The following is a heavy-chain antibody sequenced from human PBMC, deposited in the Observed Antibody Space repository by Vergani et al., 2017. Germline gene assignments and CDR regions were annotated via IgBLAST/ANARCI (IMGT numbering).Heavy chain of an antibody. CDR3: AKVPGSPETYIDY. CDR2: ISYDGSYK. J-gene: IGHJ4*02. D-gene: IGHD2-15*01. V-gene: IGHV3-30*18. Sequence: QVQLMEAAGGVVQPGRSLRLSWAASGFTFSTYDMHWVRQAPGKGLEWVAVISYDGSYKYYADSVKDRFTISRDNSKNTLYLQMNSLRAEDTAVYYCAKVPGSPETYIDYWGQGTLVTVSS. CDR1: GFTFSTYD.